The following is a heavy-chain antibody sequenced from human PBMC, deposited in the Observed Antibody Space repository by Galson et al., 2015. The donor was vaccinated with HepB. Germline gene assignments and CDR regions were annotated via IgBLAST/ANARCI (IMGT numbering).Heavy chain of an antibody. D-gene: IGHD2-2*01. CDR1: GFTFSSYA. V-gene: IGHV3-23*01. CDR3: AKDRDCSSTSCPVDY. Sequence: SLRLSCAASGFTFSSYAMSWVRQAPGKGLEWVSAISGSGGSTYYADSVEGRFTISRDNSKNTLYLQMNSLRAEDTAVYYCAKDRDCSSTSCPVDYWGQGTLVTVSS. CDR2: ISGSGGST. J-gene: IGHJ4*02.